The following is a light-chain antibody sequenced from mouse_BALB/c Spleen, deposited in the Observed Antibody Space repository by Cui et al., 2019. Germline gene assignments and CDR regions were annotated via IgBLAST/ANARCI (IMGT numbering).Light chain of an antibody. V-gene: IGKV12-46*01. CDR1: ENIYSN. Sequence: DIQMTQSPASLSVSVGETVTITCRASENIYSNLAWYQQKQGKSAQLLVYAATNLADGVPSRFSGSGSGTQYSLKINSLQSEDFGSYYCQHFWGTPVTFGSGTKLEIK. J-gene: IGKJ4*01. CDR2: AAT. CDR3: QHFWGTPVT.